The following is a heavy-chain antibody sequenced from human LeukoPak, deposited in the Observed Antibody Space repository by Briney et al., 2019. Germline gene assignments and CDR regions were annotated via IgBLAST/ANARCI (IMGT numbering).Heavy chain of an antibody. CDR1: GFTFSSYA. J-gene: IGHJ4*02. CDR3: AKDHSPIYLRLSLDY. V-gene: IGHV3-30*04. CDR2: ISYDGSNK. D-gene: IGHD4/OR15-4a*01. Sequence: GGSLRLSCAASGFTFSSYAMHWVRQAPGKGLEWVAVISYDGSNKYYADSVKGRFTISRDNSKNTLYLQMNSLRAEDTAVYYCAKDHSPIYLRLSLDYWGQGTLVTVSS.